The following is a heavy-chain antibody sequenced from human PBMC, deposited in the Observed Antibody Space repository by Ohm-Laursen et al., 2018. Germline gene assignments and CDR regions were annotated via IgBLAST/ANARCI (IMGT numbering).Heavy chain of an antibody. CDR3: ARGARYYDFWSGYYDY. CDR1: GGSISSYY. J-gene: IGHJ4*02. V-gene: IGHV4-59*01. D-gene: IGHD3-3*01. CDR2: IYYSGST. Sequence: GTLSLTCAVSGGSISSYYWSWIRQPPGKGLEWIGYIYYSGSTNYNPSLKSRVTIPVDTSKNQFSLKLSSVTAADTAVYYCARGARYYDFWSGYYDYWGQGTLVTVSS.